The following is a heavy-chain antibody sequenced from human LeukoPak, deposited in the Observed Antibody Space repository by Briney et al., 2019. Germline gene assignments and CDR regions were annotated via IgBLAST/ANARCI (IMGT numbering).Heavy chain of an antibody. CDR2: INPNSGGT. Sequence: GASVKVSCKASGYTFTGYYMHWVRQAPGQGLEWMGWINPNSGGTKCAQKFQGRVSMTRDTSISTAYMELSRLGSDDTAVYYCARDLIGGFGELSLDYWGQGTLLTVSS. J-gene: IGHJ4*02. CDR3: ARDLIGGFGELSLDY. V-gene: IGHV1-2*02. CDR1: GYTFTGYY. D-gene: IGHD3-10*01.